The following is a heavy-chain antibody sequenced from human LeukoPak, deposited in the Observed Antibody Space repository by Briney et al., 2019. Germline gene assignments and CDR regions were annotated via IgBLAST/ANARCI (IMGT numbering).Heavy chain of an antibody. CDR1: GFTFSSYA. V-gene: IGHV3-30*04. Sequence: GRSLRLSCAASGFTFSSYAMHWVRQAPGKGLEWVAVISYDGSNKYYADSVKGRFTISRDNSKNTLYLQMNSLRAEDTAVYYCASLAVAGLLSNYYYGMDVWGHGTTVTVSS. D-gene: IGHD6-19*01. J-gene: IGHJ6*02. CDR2: ISYDGSNK. CDR3: ASLAVAGLLSNYYYGMDV.